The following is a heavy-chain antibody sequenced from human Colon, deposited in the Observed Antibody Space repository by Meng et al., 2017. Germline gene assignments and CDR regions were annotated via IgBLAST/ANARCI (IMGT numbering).Heavy chain of an antibody. CDR1: GASVSSGNHY. J-gene: IGHJ4*02. D-gene: IGHD1-26*01. CDR3: AGGPWEFDY. Sequence: QVQLPASGPGLLRPSEPLALTCTVSGASVSSGNHYWSWIRQPPGKGLEYIAYVDYSGSTHYNPCLKSRVTMSVDTSKKQLSLKLSSVTAADTAVYYCAGGPWEFDYWGQGTLVTVSS. V-gene: IGHV4-61*01. CDR2: VDYSGST.